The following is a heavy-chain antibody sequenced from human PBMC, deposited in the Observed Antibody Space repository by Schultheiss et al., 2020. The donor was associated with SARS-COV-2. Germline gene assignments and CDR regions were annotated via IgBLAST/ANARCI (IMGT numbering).Heavy chain of an antibody. J-gene: IGHJ6*02. Sequence: SETLSLTCTVSGGSISSGDYYWSWIRQPPGKGLEWIGEIYHSGSTYYNPSLKSRVTISVDTSKNQFSLKLSSVTAADTAVYYCARMAWDWNGMDVWGQGTTVTVSS. CDR3: ARMAWDWNGMDV. CDR1: GGSISSGDYY. CDR2: IYHSGST. V-gene: IGHV4-30-4*02. D-gene: IGHD3/OR15-3a*01.